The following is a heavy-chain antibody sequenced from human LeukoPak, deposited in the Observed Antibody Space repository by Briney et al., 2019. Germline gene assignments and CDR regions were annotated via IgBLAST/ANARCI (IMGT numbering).Heavy chain of an antibody. CDR1: GGTFSSYA. D-gene: IGHD3-9*01. V-gene: IGHV1-69*04. Sequence: GASVKVSCKASGGTFSSYAISWVRQAPGQGLGWMGRIIPILGIANYAQKFQGRVTITADKSTSTAYMELSSLRSEDTAVYYCARGNRITIPYGMDVWGQGTTVTVSS. CDR3: ARGNRITIPYGMDV. J-gene: IGHJ6*02. CDR2: IIPILGIA.